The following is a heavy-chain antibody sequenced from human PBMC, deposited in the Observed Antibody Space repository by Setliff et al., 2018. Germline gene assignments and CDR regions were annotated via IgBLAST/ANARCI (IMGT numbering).Heavy chain of an antibody. D-gene: IGHD5-12*01. J-gene: IGHJ4*02. V-gene: IGHV5-51*01. Sequence: GESLKISCQGSGYTFTNYWIGWVRQMPGKGLEWMGILNPGDSGIRYSPSFQGQVTLSADTSIATAYLHWTSLKASDTAMYYCVRAFWTYSDYASLACFDYWGQGALVTVSS. CDR1: GYTFTNYW. CDR3: VRAFWTYSDYASLACFDY. CDR2: LNPGDSGI.